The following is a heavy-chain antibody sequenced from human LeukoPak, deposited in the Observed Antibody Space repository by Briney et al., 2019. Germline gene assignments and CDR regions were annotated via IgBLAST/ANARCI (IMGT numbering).Heavy chain of an antibody. CDR1: GGSISNSIYY. V-gene: IGHV4-39*07. CDR3: ARDPHY. J-gene: IGHJ4*02. Sequence: SGTLSLTCTVSGGSISNSIYYWGWVRQPPGKGLEWIGSIYYSGSTYYNPSLKSRVTISVDTSKNQFSLKLSSVTAADTAVYYCARDPHYWGQGTLVTVSS. CDR2: IYYSGST.